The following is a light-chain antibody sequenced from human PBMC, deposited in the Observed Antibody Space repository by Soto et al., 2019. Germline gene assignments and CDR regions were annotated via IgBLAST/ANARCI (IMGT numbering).Light chain of an antibody. CDR2: GAS. J-gene: IGKJ1*01. Sequence: EIVLTESPGSLSLSPGERATLSWRASQSVVTNSLAWYQQKPGQAPRLIIYGASTRATGIPARFSGSGSGTEFTLTISSLQPDDFATYYCQHYNSYSEAFGQGTKVDIK. CDR3: QHYNSYSEA. CDR1: QSVVTNS. V-gene: IGKV3-20*01.